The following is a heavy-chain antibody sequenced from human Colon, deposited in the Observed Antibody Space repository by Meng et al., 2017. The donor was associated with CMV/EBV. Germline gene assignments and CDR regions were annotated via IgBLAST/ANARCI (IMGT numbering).Heavy chain of an antibody. J-gene: IGHJ5*02. Sequence: FTGYDMRWVRQAPGQGIEWMGRISHFSGDTTYTKKFLGRVDMTEETSISTVHMELNRLTSDDTAVYYCAGDWGGAVAGFNWFDPWGQGTLVTVSS. CDR3: AGDWGGAVAGFNWFDP. CDR2: ISHFSGDT. D-gene: IGHD6-19*01. CDR1: FTGYD. V-gene: IGHV1-2*06.